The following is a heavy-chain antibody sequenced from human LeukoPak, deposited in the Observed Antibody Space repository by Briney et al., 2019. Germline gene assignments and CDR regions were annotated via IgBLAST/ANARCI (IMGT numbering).Heavy chain of an antibody. CDR3: ARNYYDILTGVRN. CDR2: ISSGGST. V-gene: IGHV3-53*01. CDR1: GFTVSSNY. J-gene: IGHJ4*02. Sequence: PGGSLRLSCAASGFTVSSNYMSWVRQAPGKGLEWVSVISSGGSTYYADSVKGRFTISRDNSKNTLYLQMNSLRAEDTAAYYCARNYYDILTGVRNWGQGTLVTVSS. D-gene: IGHD3-9*01.